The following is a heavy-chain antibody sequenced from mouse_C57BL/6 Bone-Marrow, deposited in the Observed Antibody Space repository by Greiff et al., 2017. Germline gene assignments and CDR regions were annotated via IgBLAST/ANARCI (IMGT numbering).Heavy chain of an antibody. CDR1: GYSFTDYN. J-gene: IGHJ4*01. CDR2: INPNYGTT. Sequence: VQLKESGPELVKPGASVKISCKASGYSFTDYNMNWVKQSNGKSLEWIGVINPNYGTTSYNQKFKGKATLTVDQSSSTAYMQLNSLTSEDSAVYYSARGYDYDYAMDYWGQGTSVTVSS. V-gene: IGHV1-39*01. CDR3: ARGYDYDYAMDY. D-gene: IGHD2-4*01.